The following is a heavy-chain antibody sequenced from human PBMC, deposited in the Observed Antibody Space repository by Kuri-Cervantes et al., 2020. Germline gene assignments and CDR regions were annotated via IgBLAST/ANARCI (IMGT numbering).Heavy chain of an antibody. CDR2: ISYDGSNK. CDR3: ALSKQLVGDGGYYSYYGMDV. D-gene: IGHD6-6*01. Sequence: GGSLRLSCAASGFTFSSYGMHWVRQAPGKGLEWVAVISYDGSNKYYADSVKGRFTISRDNSKNTLYLQMNSLRAEDTAVYCCALSKQLVGDGGYYSYYGMDVWGQGTTVTVSS. CDR1: GFTFSSYG. J-gene: IGHJ6*02. V-gene: IGHV3-30*03.